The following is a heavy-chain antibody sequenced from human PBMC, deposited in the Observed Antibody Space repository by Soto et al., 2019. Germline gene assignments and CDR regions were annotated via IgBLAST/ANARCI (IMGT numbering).Heavy chain of an antibody. Sequence: SESLSLTCAVSGGSISSSNWWSWVRQPPGKGLEWIGEIYHSGSTNYNPSLKSRVTISVDKSKNQFSLKLSSVTAADTAVYYCARVRMLSFFDYWGQGALVTVSS. CDR2: IYHSGST. D-gene: IGHD2-8*01. V-gene: IGHV4-4*02. CDR3: ARVRMLSFFDY. CDR1: GGSISSSNW. J-gene: IGHJ4*02.